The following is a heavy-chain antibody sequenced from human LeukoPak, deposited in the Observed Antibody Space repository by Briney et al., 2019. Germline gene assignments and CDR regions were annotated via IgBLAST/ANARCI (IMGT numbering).Heavy chain of an antibody. V-gene: IGHV5-51*01. CDR1: GYSFTSYW. CDR3: ARLPRTIVGHNSGSYRYFDY. CDR2: IYPGDSDT. D-gene: IGHD1-26*01. J-gene: IGHJ4*02. Sequence: GESLKISCKGSGYSFTSYWIGWVRQMPGKGLEWMGIIYPGDSDTRYSPSFQGQVTISADKSISTAYLQWSSLKASDTAMYYCARLPRTIVGHNSGSYRYFDYWGQGTLVTVSS.